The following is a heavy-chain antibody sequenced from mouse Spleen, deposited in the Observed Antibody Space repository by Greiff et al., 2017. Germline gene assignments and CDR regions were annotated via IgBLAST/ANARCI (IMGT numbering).Heavy chain of an antibody. V-gene: IGHV5-9-3*01. CDR3: ARHDYYYGSSYDYFDY. Sequence: EVKLMESGGGLVKPGGSLKLSCAASGFTFSSYAMSWVRQTPEKRLEWVATISSGGSYTYYPDSVKGRFTISRDNAKNTLYLQMSSLRSEDTAMYYCARHDYYYGSSYDYFDYWGQGTTLTVSS. D-gene: IGHD1-1*01. CDR1: GFTFSSYA. J-gene: IGHJ2*01. CDR2: ISSGGSYT.